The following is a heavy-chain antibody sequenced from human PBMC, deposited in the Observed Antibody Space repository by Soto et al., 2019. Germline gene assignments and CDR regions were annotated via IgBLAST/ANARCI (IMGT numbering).Heavy chain of an antibody. CDR1: GFTFSSYA. D-gene: IGHD1-1*01. Sequence: AGGSLRLSCAASGFTFSSYAMSWVCQAPGKGLEWVSAISGSGGSTYYADSVKGRFTISRDNSKNTLYLQMNSLRAEDTAVYYCAKETLEPTAPFDYWGQGTLVTVSS. J-gene: IGHJ4*02. CDR3: AKETLEPTAPFDY. CDR2: ISGSGGST. V-gene: IGHV3-23*01.